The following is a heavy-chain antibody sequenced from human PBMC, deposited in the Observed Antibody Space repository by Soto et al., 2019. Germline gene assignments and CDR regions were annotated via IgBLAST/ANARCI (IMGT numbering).Heavy chain of an antibody. CDR1: GGSISSYY. J-gene: IGHJ6*02. V-gene: IGHV4-59*01. CDR2: IYYSGST. D-gene: IGHD3-10*01. Sequence: SETLSLTCTVPGGSISSYYWSWIRQPPGKGLEWIGYIYYSGSTNYNPSLKSRVTISVDTSKNQFSLKLSSVTAADTAVYYCARGEKLGHYYYYGMDVWGQGTTVTVS. CDR3: ARGEKLGHYYYYGMDV.